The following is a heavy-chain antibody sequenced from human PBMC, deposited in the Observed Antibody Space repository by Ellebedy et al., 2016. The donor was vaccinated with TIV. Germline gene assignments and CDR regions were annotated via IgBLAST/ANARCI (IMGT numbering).Heavy chain of an antibody. V-gene: IGHV3-30*02. CDR1: GFSFRYYG. CDR3: AKLIQHTDRGAVDI. Sequence: PGGSLRLSCAASGFSFRYYGMYWVRQAPGKGLEWAAFIQYDGSDKHYSDSVKGRFTVSRDSSKNTLYLQMNSLRPEDTAVYYCAKLIQHTDRGAVDIWGQGKMVTVSS. J-gene: IGHJ3*02. D-gene: IGHD2-21*01. CDR2: IQYDGSDK.